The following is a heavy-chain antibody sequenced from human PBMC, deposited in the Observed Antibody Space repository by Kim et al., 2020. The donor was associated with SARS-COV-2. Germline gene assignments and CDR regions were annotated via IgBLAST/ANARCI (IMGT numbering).Heavy chain of an antibody. CDR1: GGSISSSSYY. D-gene: IGHD6-13*01. V-gene: IGHV4-39*01. CDR2: IYYSGST. J-gene: IGHJ4*02. Sequence: SENLSLTCTVSGGSISSSSYYWGWIRQPPGKGLEWIGSIYYSGSTYYNPSLKSRVTISVDTSKNQFSLKLSSVTAADTAVYYCARHKGPWGYSSSWYFDYWGQGTLVTVSS. CDR3: ARHKGPWGYSSSWYFDY.